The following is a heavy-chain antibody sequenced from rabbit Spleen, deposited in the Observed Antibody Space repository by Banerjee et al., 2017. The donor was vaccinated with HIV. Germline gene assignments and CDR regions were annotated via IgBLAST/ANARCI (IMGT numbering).Heavy chain of an antibody. CDR1: GVSFSFSSY. CDR2: IEVGSSDFT. CDR3: ARDTSSSFSSYGMDL. V-gene: IGHV1S45*01. D-gene: IGHD1-1*01. Sequence: QEQLVESGGGLVQPGGSLTLTCTASGVSFSFSSYMCWVRQAPGKGLEWIACIEVGSSDFTYYASWAKGRFTISKTSSTTVTLQVTRLTAADTATYFCARDTSSSFSSYGMDLWGPGTLVTVS. J-gene: IGHJ6*01.